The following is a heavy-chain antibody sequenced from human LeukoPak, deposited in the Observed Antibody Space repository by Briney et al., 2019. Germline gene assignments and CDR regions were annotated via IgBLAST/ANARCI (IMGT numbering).Heavy chain of an antibody. V-gene: IGHV3-7*01. CDR3: ARGDFSDYGDYVDAFDI. CDR1: GFTFSSYW. Sequence: LSGGSLRLSCAASGFTFSSYWMSWVRQAPGKGLEWVANIKQDGSEKYYVDSVKGRFTISRDNAKNSLYLQMNSLRAEDTAVYYCARGDFSDYGDYVDAFDIWGQGTMVTVSS. D-gene: IGHD4-17*01. J-gene: IGHJ3*02. CDR2: IKQDGSEK.